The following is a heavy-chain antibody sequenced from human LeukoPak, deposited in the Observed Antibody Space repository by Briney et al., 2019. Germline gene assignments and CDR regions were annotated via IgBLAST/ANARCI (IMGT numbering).Heavy chain of an antibody. CDR2: LRGDTGDT. Sequence: GASVTVSCKTSGYMVSDYYMHWVRQAPGQGFEWMGWLRGDTGDTDSPQKFKGRVTMTRDTATNTAYMQLSRLTYDDTAIYFCARVRDNACDYWGQGTLVTVSS. CDR3: ARVRDNACDY. J-gene: IGHJ4*02. D-gene: IGHD1-1*01. V-gene: IGHV1-2*02. CDR1: GYMVSDYY.